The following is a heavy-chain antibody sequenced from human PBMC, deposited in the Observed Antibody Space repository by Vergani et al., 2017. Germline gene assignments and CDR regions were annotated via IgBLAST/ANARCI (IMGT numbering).Heavy chain of an antibody. CDR3: ARDGLQWLVRTDHFDY. CDR2: INWNGDNT. Sequence: EVKLVESGGGLVRPGGSLRLSCAGNGFIFDSNGMSWVRQVPGKGLEWVSGINWNGDNTGYADSVKGRFTISRDNAKNSLYLQMNSLRAEDTALYYCARDGLQWLVRTDHFDYWGQGTLVTVSS. D-gene: IGHD6-19*01. J-gene: IGHJ4*02. V-gene: IGHV3-20*04. CDR1: GFIFDSNG.